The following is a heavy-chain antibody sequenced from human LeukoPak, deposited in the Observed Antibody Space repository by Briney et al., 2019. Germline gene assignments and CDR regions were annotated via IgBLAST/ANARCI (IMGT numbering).Heavy chain of an antibody. D-gene: IGHD1-26*01. Sequence: SETLSLTCTVAGYSISSGYYWGWIRQPPGKGLEWIGGIYHSGSTYYNPSLKSRVTISVDTSKNQFSLKLSSVTAADTAVYYCARGLARGRATNNGDAFDIWRQGTMVTVSS. CDR2: IYHSGST. J-gene: IGHJ3*02. CDR3: ARGLARGRATNNGDAFDI. V-gene: IGHV4-38-2*02. CDR1: GYSISSGYY.